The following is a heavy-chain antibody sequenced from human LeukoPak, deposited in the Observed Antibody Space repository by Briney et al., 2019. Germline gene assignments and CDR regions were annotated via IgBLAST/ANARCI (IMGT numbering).Heavy chain of an antibody. V-gene: IGHV4-61*08. CDR2: IYYSGST. CDR1: GGSISSGGYY. J-gene: IGHJ4*02. D-gene: IGHD6-13*01. Sequence: SSQTLSLTCAVSGGSISSGGYYWSWIRQPPGKGLEWIGYIYYSGSTNYNPSLKSRVTISVDTSKNQFSLKLSSVTAADTAVYYCARQGPYSSSWGDNDYWGQGTLVTVSS. CDR3: ARQGPYSSSWGDNDY.